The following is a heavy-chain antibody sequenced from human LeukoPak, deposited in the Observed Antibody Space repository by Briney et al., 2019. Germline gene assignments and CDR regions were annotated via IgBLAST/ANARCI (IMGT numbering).Heavy chain of an antibody. CDR2: IKYDGSEK. Sequence: GGSLRLSCVASGFTFSSYWMSWVRQAPGKGLEWVANIKYDGSEKNYVDSGKGRFTISRDNAKKSLYLQMNSLRADDTAVYYCARDKVVGATSLDYWGQGTLVTVSS. CDR1: GFTFSSYW. D-gene: IGHD1-26*01. CDR3: ARDKVVGATSLDY. V-gene: IGHV3-7*01. J-gene: IGHJ4*02.